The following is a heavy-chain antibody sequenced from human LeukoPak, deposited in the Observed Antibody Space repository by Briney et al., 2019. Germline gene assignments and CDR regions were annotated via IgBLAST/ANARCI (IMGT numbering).Heavy chain of an antibody. Sequence: SETLSLTCTVSGYSISSGYYWGWIRQPPGKGLEWIGSIYHSGSTYYNPSLKSRVTISVDTSKNQFSLKLSSVTAADTAVYYCARRVDILTGYNWFDPWGQGTLVTVSS. D-gene: IGHD3-9*01. V-gene: IGHV4-38-2*02. CDR1: GYSISSGYY. CDR2: IYHSGST. J-gene: IGHJ5*02. CDR3: ARRVDILTGYNWFDP.